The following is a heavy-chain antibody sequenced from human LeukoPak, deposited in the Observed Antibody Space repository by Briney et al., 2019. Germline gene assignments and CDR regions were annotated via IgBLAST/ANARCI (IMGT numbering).Heavy chain of an antibody. CDR3: ARVNRKDSSSWYTLDY. Sequence: SETLSLTCTVSGGSISSYYWSWIRQPPGKGLEWIGYIYYSGSTNYNPSLKSRVTISVDTSKNQFSLKLSSVTAADTAVYYCARVNRKDSSSWYTLDYWGQGTLVTVSS. J-gene: IGHJ4*02. V-gene: IGHV4-59*01. CDR2: IYYSGST. D-gene: IGHD6-13*01. CDR1: GGSISSYY.